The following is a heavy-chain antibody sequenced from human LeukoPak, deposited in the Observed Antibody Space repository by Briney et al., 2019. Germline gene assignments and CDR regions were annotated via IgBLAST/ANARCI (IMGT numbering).Heavy chain of an antibody. V-gene: IGHV3-33*01. CDR1: GFTFSSYC. J-gene: IGHJ4*02. Sequence: GGSLRLSCAASGFTFSSYCRHWIRQAPGKGLEWVAVIYYDGSNKYYADSVKGRFTISRDNSKNTLYLQMNSLRAEDTAVYYCARLEYGGNSAHPRVDYWGQGTLVTVSS. CDR3: ARLEYGGNSAHPRVDY. CDR2: IYYDGSNK. D-gene: IGHD4-23*01.